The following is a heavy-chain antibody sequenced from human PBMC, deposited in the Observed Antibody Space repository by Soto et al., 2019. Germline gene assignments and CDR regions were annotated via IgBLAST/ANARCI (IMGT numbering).Heavy chain of an antibody. CDR1: GYTFTNYW. V-gene: IGHV5-51*01. CDR3: AASIFYYGMDV. Sequence: GSSLKISCKGSGYTFTNYWIGWVRQMPGKGLEWMGIIYPGDSDTKYNPSFQGQVTISADKSITTTYLRWTSLKASDTAIYYCAASIFYYGMDVWGQGTTVTVSS. J-gene: IGHJ6*02. CDR2: IYPGDSDT.